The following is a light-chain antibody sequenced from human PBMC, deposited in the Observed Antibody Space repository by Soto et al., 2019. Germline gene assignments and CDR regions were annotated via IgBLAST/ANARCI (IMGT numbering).Light chain of an antibody. Sequence: EIDLTQSPVTLSLSPGERATLSCRASQRIPNNFLAWFQQKPGLPPRLLISGASTRASGIPDRFSGSGSGTDFALTISRLEPEDFAVYYCQQYGRSPFTFGQGTKLQIK. CDR1: QRIPNNF. V-gene: IGKV3-20*01. CDR2: GAS. CDR3: QQYGRSPFT. J-gene: IGKJ2*01.